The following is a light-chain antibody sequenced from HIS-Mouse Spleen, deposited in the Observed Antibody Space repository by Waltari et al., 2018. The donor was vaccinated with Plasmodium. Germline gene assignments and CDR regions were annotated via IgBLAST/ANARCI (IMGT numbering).Light chain of an antibody. CDR3: CSYAGSSTFV. CDR1: SSDVGSYNL. J-gene: IGLJ3*02. CDR2: ECS. Sequence: QSALTQPASVSGSPGQSITISCTGTSSDVGSYNLVSWYQQHPGKAPKLRFYECSKRPSGVSNRFSGSKSGNTASLTISGLQAEDEADYYCCSYAGSSTFVFGGGTKLTVL. V-gene: IGLV2-23*03.